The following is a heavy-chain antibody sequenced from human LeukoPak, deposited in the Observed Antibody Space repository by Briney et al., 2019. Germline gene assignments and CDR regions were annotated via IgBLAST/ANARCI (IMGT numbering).Heavy chain of an antibody. V-gene: IGHV3-7*01. CDR2: IKQDGSEK. CDR1: GFTFSTYY. Sequence: GGSLRLSCAASGFTFSTYYMSWVRQAPGTGLEWVANIKQDGSEKYYVDSVKGRFTISRDNAKNSLYLQMNSLRAEDTAVYYCVGHSDYWSQGTLVTVSS. CDR3: VGHSDY. D-gene: IGHD3-16*01. J-gene: IGHJ4*02.